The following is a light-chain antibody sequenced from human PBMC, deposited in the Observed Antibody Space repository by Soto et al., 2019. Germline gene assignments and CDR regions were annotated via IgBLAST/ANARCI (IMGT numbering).Light chain of an antibody. J-gene: IGLJ2*01. CDR2: EVS. Sequence: QSALTQPASVSGSPGQSITISCTGTSSDVGRYKYVAWYQHHPGKAPKVMIYEVSNRPPGVSNRFSGSKSGNMASLTISGLQAEDEADYYCSSYTSSSTLIFGGGTKLTVL. V-gene: IGLV2-14*01. CDR3: SSYTSSSTLI. CDR1: SSDVGRYKY.